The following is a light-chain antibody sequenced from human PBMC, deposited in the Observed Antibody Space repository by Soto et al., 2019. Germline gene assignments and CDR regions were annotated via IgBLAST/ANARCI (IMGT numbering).Light chain of an antibody. V-gene: IGKV3-20*01. CDR3: HHYDSSPYT. Sequence: EIVLTQSPGTLSLSPGERATLSCRASQSVSSNYLAWHQQKPGQAPRLLIYGASSRATAIPARFSGSGSGTDFTLTISRLEPEDFAVYYCHHYDSSPYTFGQGTKVEIK. CDR1: QSVSSNY. CDR2: GAS. J-gene: IGKJ2*01.